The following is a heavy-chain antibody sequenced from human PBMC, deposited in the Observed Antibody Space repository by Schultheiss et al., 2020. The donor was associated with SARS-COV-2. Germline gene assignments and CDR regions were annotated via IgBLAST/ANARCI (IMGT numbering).Heavy chain of an antibody. CDR2: ISHDGSNK. CDR1: GFTFSSYW. D-gene: IGHD2-21*01. J-gene: IGHJ4*02. CDR3: ATLGSNSSESGDFYEADY. Sequence: GSLRLSCAASGFTFSSYWMHWVRQAPGKGLEWVTVISHDGSNKGYADSVKGRFTISRDNSKNTLYLQMNSLRPEDTAVYYCATLGSNSSESGDFYEADYWGQGALVTVSS. V-gene: IGHV3-30*03.